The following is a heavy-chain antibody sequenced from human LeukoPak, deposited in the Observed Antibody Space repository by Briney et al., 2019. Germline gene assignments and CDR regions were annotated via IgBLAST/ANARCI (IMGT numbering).Heavy chain of an antibody. CDR2: ITSSSSTI. V-gene: IGHV3-48*02. CDR1: GFTFSSYN. Sequence: GRSLRLSCVASGFTFSSYNMNWVRQAPGKGLEWVSYITSSSSTIYYADSVKGRFTISRDNAKNSLYLQMNSLRDEDTAVYYCARDRYSGYDGDFDYWGQGTLVTASS. D-gene: IGHD5-12*01. CDR3: ARDRYSGYDGDFDY. J-gene: IGHJ4*02.